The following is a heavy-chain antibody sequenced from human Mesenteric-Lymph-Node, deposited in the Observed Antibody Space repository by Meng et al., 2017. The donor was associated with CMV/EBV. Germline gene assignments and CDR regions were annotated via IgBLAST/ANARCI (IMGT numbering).Heavy chain of an antibody. D-gene: IGHD1-26*01. J-gene: IGHJ4*02. CDR2: IRYDASNE. V-gene: IGHV3-30*02. Sequence: GESLKISCAASGFTLSYYGMHWVRQAPGKGLEWVAFIRYDASNEYYADSVKGRFTISKDTSNNALFLEMSSLRGDDSAVYYCARVAFSGFPDSWGQGTLVTVSS. CDR1: GFTLSYYG. CDR3: ARVAFSGFPDS.